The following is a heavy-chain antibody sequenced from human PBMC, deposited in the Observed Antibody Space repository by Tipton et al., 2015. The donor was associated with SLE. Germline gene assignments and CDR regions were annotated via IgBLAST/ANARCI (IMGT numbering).Heavy chain of an antibody. CDR2: IYHSGST. J-gene: IGHJ6*02. Sequence: TLSLTCAVSGGSISSSNWWSWVRQPPGKGLEWIGEIYHSGSTNYNPSLKSRATISVDKSKNQFSLKLRSVTAADTAVYYCAREVDYYYDLDVWGQGTTVTVSS. CDR3: AREVDYYYDLDV. CDR1: GGSISSSNW. V-gene: IGHV4-4*02.